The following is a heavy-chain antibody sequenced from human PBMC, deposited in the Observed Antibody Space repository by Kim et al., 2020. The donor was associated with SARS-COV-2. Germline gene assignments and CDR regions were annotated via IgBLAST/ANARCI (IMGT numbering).Heavy chain of an antibody. D-gene: IGHD1-1*01. CDR2: IRSKANSYAT. Sequence: GGSLRLSCAASGFTFSDSPMHWVRQASGKGLEWVGRIRSKANSYATAYAASGRGRFIISRDDSKNTAYLQMNSLKTEDTAVYYCTRIPGTPFACWDAFD. J-gene: IGHJ3*02. CDR3: TRIPGTPFACWDAFD. V-gene: IGHV3-73*01. CDR1: GFTFSDSP.